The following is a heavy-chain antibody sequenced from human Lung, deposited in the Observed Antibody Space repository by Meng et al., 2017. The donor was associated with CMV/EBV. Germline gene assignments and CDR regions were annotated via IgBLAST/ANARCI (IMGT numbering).Heavy chain of an antibody. CDR1: GFTFSRYA. CDR3: AREYGSSSAFDY. CDR2: ISFDGGTR. V-gene: IGHV3-30*14. J-gene: IGHJ4*01. D-gene: IGHD6-6*01. Sequence: GESXKISCAASGFTFSRYAFHWVRQAPGKGLEWVAVISFDGGTRYYADSVKGRFTISRDSSRNSLYLQLNSLRPEDTAVYYCAREYGSSSAFDYWGQGKLVPCSS.